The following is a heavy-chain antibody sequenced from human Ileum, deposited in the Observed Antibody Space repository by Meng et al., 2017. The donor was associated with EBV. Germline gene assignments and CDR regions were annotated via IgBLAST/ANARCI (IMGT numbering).Heavy chain of an antibody. J-gene: IGHJ4*02. CDR1: GGSVSSGGNY. Sequence: QGHLQSAGPGLVNLWETLSLTCSDRGGSVSSGGNYWSWIRQPPGKGLEWIGYIYNSGSTNYNPSHKSRVTISVDTSKNQFSLKLSSVTAADTAVYYCARDGYSSGSDWGQGTLVTVSS. D-gene: IGHD6-19*01. CDR2: IYNSGST. CDR3: ARDGYSSGSD. V-gene: IGHV4-61*08.